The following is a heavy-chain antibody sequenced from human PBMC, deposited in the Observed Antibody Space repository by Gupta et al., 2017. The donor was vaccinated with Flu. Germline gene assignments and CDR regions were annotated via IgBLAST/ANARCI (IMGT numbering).Heavy chain of an antibody. CDR2: INDRGNT. CDR3: ARGDLDDY. CDR1: GGSFSRYY. V-gene: IGHV4-34*01. J-gene: IGHJ4*02. Sequence: AVCGGSFSRYYWTWGRKHRGRKQEWIGEINDRGNTNYNPTLKSGVTIAVDASKNQFSLNLSSVTAADTAVYYCARGDLDDYWGQGTLVTDSS.